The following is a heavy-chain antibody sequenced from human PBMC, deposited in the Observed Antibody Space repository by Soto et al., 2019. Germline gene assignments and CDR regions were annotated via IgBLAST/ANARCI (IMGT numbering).Heavy chain of an antibody. CDR1: GFTFSNYG. D-gene: IGHD6-13*01. CDR2: IGGPGAYT. V-gene: IGHV3-23*01. J-gene: IGHJ4*02. Sequence: GGSLRLSCAASGFTFSNYGMSWVRQAPGKGLEWVSAIGGPGAYTFYADSVQGQFTISRDNSKNTLYLQMNGLRAEDTAVYYCANIGQTTSAGQVSYWGQGTLVTVSS. CDR3: ANIGQTTSAGQVSY.